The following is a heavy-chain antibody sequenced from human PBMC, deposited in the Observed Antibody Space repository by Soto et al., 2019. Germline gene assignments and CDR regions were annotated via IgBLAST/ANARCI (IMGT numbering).Heavy chain of an antibody. CDR3: ARVAPGMDV. CDR2: ISNDGGNE. V-gene: IGHV3-30-3*01. Sequence: QVQLVESGGGVVQPGRSLRLSCAASGFTLSDFAMHWFRQARGKGLEWVALISNDGGNEHYGDSVKGRFTISRDNSKHMLYLQVTSLRVEDTAVYYCARVAPGMDVWGQGTTVTVSS. J-gene: IGHJ6*02. CDR1: GFTLSDFA.